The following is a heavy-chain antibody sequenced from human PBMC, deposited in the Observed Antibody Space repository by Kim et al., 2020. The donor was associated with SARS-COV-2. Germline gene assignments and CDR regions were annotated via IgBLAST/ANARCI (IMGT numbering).Heavy chain of an antibody. CDR2: LNTDGSST. J-gene: IGHJ4*02. Sequence: GGSLRLSCAASGFTFSRYWIHWVRQAPGQGLVWISRLNTDGSSTYYADSVKGRFTISRDNAKNTLYLEMHSLRGDDTAVYYCARDDGLAVAGLDYWGQGSLVTVSS. CDR3: ARDDGLAVAGLDY. V-gene: IGHV3-74*01. CDR1: GFTFSRYW. D-gene: IGHD6-19*01.